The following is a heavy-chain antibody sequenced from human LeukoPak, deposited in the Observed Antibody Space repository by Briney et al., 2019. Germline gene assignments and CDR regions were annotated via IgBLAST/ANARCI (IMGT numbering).Heavy chain of an antibody. CDR3: ARDATDCSSTSCYPEDAFDI. V-gene: IGHV1-69*13. D-gene: IGHD2-2*01. J-gene: IGHJ3*02. CDR2: IIPIFGTA. Sequence: ASVKVSCKASGGTFSSYAISWVRQAPGQGLEWMGGIIPIFGTANYAQKFQGRVTITADESTSPAYMELSSLRSEDTAVYYCARDATDCSSTSCYPEDAFDIWGQGTMVTVSS. CDR1: GGTFSSYA.